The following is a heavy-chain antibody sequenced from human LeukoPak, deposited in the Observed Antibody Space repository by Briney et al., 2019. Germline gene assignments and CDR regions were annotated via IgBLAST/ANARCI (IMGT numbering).Heavy chain of an antibody. CDR2: INHSGST. Sequence: MPSETLSLTCAVYGGSFSGYYWSWIRQPPGKGLEWIGEINHSGSTNYNPSLKSRVTISVDTSKNQFSLKLSSVTAADTAVYYCARGPKRVAYYDSSGYYYFWGQGTLVTVSS. J-gene: IGHJ4*02. CDR3: ARGPKRVAYYDSSGYYYF. V-gene: IGHV4-34*01. D-gene: IGHD3-22*01. CDR1: GGSFSGYY.